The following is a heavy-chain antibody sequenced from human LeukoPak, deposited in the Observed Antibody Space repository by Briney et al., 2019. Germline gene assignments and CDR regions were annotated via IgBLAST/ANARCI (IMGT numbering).Heavy chain of an antibody. CDR3: ARDPGSTGDY. V-gene: IGHV3-21*01. CDR2: VSSGSDYI. Sequence: PGGSLRLSCAASGFTFGTYTMIWVRQAAGKGLEWVSSVSSGSDYIYYANSVKGRFTISRDNAKHSLYLQMNSLRAEDTAVYYCARDPGSTGDYWGQGTLVTVSS. CDR1: GFTFGTYT. J-gene: IGHJ4*02. D-gene: IGHD1-14*01.